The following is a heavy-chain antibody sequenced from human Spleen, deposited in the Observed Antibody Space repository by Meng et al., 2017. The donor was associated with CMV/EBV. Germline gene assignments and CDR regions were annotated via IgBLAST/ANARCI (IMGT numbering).Heavy chain of an antibody. CDR2: IGPYNGNT. CDR1: GYTFASYG. V-gene: IGHV1-18*01. CDR3: VRDRDAGMASYYYYGMDV. Sequence: ASVKVSCKASGYTFASYGVTWVRQAPGQGLEWMGWIGPYNGNTNYAQKVQGRLIMTRDTSISTAYMVLSSLRSDDTAVYYCVRDRDAGMASYYYYGMDVWGQGTTVTVSS. D-gene: IGHD5-18*01. J-gene: IGHJ6*02.